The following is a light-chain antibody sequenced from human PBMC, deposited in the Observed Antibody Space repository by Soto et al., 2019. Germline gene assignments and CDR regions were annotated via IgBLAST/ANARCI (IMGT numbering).Light chain of an antibody. CDR3: QQYGGSRA. Sequence: ESVLTQSPGILSLSPGEGATLSCRASQTVGGNYLAWYQQKPGQAPRLLIYGASSRAAGILDRFSGSGSGTDFTLTISRLEPDDFAVYFCQQYGGSRAFGQGTKVEIK. CDR1: QTVGGNY. V-gene: IGKV3-20*01. CDR2: GAS. J-gene: IGKJ1*01.